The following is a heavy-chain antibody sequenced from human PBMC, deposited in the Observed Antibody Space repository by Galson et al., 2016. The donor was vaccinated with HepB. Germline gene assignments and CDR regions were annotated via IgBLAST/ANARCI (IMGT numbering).Heavy chain of an antibody. J-gene: IGHJ1*01. V-gene: IGHV3-23*01. D-gene: IGHD4-23*01. Sequence: SLRLSCAASGFTFSSYAMSWVRQAPGKGLEWVSAISGSGGSTYYADSVKGRFTISRDNSKNTLYPQMNSLRAEDTAVYYCATDRHLYGGNSGAAEYSQHWGQGTLVTVSS. CDR3: ATDRHLYGGNSGAAEYSQH. CDR1: GFTFSSYA. CDR2: ISGSGGST.